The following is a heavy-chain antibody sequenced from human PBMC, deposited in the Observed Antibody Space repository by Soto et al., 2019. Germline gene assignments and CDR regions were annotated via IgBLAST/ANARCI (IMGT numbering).Heavy chain of an antibody. Sequence: QVKLVESGGGVVQSGRSLKLSCEASGFTLSTYGMHWVRQAPGKGLEWVAFISYDGETKHYADSVKGRLTLSRDNFKNTLYLQMNSLRPEDTATYYCAKVRSGWYGGAFDHWGLGTRVTVSS. J-gene: IGHJ4*02. CDR1: GFTLSTYG. CDR2: ISYDGETK. CDR3: AKVRSGWYGGAFDH. V-gene: IGHV3-30*18. D-gene: IGHD6-19*01.